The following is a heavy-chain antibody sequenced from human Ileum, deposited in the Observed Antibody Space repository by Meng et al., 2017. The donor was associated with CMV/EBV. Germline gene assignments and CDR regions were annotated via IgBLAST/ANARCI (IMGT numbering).Heavy chain of an antibody. Sequence: SCAVSGLTFGDAWMNWVRQAPGKGLEWVGRIKSKFHGETTDYAAPVRGRFTISRDDSKNTLYLQMNSLKTDDTAVYYCATDSVTTPFWGQGTLVIVSS. CDR2: IKSKFHGETT. CDR3: ATDSVTTPF. D-gene: IGHD4-17*01. V-gene: IGHV3-15*07. J-gene: IGHJ4*02. CDR1: GLTFGDAW.